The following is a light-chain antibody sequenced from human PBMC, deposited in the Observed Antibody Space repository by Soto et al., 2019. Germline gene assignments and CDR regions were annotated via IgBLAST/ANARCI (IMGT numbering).Light chain of an antibody. CDR2: DVS. CDR1: SNDVGGYNY. J-gene: IGLJ1*01. CDR3: SSYTSTNTLDV. Sequence: QSALTQPASVSGSPGQSITISCTGTSNDVGGYNYVSWYQQHPGKAPKLMIYDVSNRPSGVYNRFSGSKSGNTASLTISGLQAEDEADYYCSSYTSTNTLDVFGTGTTHRP. V-gene: IGLV2-14*01.